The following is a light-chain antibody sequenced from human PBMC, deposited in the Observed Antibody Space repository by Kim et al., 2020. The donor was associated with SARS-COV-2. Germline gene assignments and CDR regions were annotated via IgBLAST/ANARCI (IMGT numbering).Light chain of an antibody. Sequence: LSPGERATLSCRASQSISSSYFAWYQHKPGQAPRLLISGPSSRATGVPDRFSGSGSETDCTLTISRLEPEDFAVYYCHQYFTSPWTFGQGTKV. CDR3: HQYFTSPWT. V-gene: IGKV3-20*01. CDR1: QSISSSY. CDR2: GPS. J-gene: IGKJ1*01.